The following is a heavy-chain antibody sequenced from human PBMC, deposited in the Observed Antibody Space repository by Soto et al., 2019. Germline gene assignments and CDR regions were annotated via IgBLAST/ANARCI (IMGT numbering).Heavy chain of an antibody. CDR2: IYQTGST. J-gene: IGHJ4*02. CDR3: ATRVFRDRGGGLGY. D-gene: IGHD3-16*01. CDR1: GISISSDMW. Sequence: QVQLQESGPELVKPSGTLSLTCAVSGISISSDMWWTWVRQPPGKGLDWVGEIYQTGSTAYNPSLQSRVAVSIDKSKNQFLLTLTSVTAADTAVYYCATRVFRDRGGGLGYWGQGILVTVSS. V-gene: IGHV4-4*02.